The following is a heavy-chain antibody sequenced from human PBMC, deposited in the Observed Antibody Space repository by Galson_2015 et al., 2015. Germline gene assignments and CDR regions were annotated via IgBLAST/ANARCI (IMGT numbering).Heavy chain of an antibody. CDR2: IYSGGST. Sequence: SLRLSCAASGFTASTNYMSWVRQAPGRGLEWVSVIYSGGSTYYADSVKGRFTISRDNSKNTLYLQMNSLRAEDTAVYYCARDPWRGSYKVFYFDYWGQGTLVTVSS. V-gene: IGHV3-66*01. CDR3: ARDPWRGSYKVFYFDY. D-gene: IGHD1-26*01. J-gene: IGHJ4*02. CDR1: GFTASTNY.